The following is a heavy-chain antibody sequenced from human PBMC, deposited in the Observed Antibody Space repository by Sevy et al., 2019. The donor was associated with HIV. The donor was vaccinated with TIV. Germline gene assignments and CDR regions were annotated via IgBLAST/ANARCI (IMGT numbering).Heavy chain of an antibody. CDR2: SNSDEISR. J-gene: IGHJ3*01. D-gene: IGHD3-22*01. Sequence: GGSLRLSCAASGFSLSSYWMHWVRQAPGKGLEWVSRSNSDEISRSYADSVMGRFTISRDNAKKTMYLQMENLRVEDTAISYCARAHYYYDSSGYMGIDAFDVWGQGTTVTVSS. V-gene: IGHV3-74*01. CDR3: ARAHYYYDSSGYMGIDAFDV. CDR1: GFSLSSYW.